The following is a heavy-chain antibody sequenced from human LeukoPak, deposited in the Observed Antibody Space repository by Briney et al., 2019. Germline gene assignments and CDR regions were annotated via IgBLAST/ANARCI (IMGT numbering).Heavy chain of an antibody. CDR3: AKDAGFYYYMDV. CDR1: GFTFSSYG. Sequence: GGSLRLSCAASGFTFSSYGMHWVRQAPGKGLEWVAFIRYDGSNKYYADSVKGRFTISGDNSKNTLYLQMNSLRAEDTAVYYCAKDAGFYYYMDVWGKGTTVTVSS. CDR2: IRYDGSNK. J-gene: IGHJ6*03. V-gene: IGHV3-30*02. D-gene: IGHD5-12*01.